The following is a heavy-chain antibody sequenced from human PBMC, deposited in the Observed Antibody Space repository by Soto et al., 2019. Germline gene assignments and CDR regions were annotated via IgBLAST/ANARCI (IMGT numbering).Heavy chain of an antibody. V-gene: IGHV3-23*01. J-gene: IGHJ4*02. CDR3: ARSGANYRLDY. D-gene: IGHD2-15*01. CDR2: VAGGGTAT. CDR1: GFTFSNFA. Sequence: EVQLMDSGGGLVQPGGSLRLSCAASGFTFSNFAMTWVRHAPGKGLEGVSVVAGGGTATYYADSVKGRFTASRDNSENTVFLQMNSLRAEDTAIYYCARSGANYRLDYWGQGTLVTVSS.